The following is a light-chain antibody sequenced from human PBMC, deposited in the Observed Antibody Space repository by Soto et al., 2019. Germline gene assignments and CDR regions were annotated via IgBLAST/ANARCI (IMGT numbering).Light chain of an antibody. CDR2: DVS. J-gene: IGLJ1*01. CDR3: SSYTSSSTRLDV. CDR1: SSDVGGYNY. Sequence: QSALTQPASVSGSPGQSITISCTGTSSDVGGYNYVSWYQQHPGKAPKLMIYDVSNRPSGVSNRFSGSKSGNTASLTISGLQAEDDDDYYCSSYTSSSTRLDVFGTGTKLTVL. V-gene: IGLV2-14*01.